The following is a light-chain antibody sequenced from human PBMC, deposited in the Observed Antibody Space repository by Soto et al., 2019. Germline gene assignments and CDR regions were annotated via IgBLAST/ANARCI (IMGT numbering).Light chain of an antibody. CDR2: DAS. CDR1: QGISSA. J-gene: IGKJ4*01. CDR3: QQFNSYPQRGLT. V-gene: IGKV1-13*02. Sequence: AIQLTQSPSSLSASVGDRVTITCRASQGISSALAWYQQKPGKAPKLLIYDASSLESGVPSRFSGSGSGTDFTLTISSLQPEDFATYYCQQFNSYPQRGLTFGGGTKVEIK.